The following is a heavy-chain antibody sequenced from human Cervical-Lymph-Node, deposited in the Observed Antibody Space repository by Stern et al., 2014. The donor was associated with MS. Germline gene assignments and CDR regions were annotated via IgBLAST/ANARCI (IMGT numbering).Heavy chain of an antibody. J-gene: IGHJ6*02. V-gene: IGHV1-24*01. CDR1: GKTLTEVP. CDR2: FDPEDGDT. CDR3: TTDQINDGDYYYYGMDV. Sequence: VQLVESGAEVKKPGASVKVSCKGSGKTLTEVPMHWVRQAPGKGLEWMGGFDPEDGDTLYAQKFQGRVTMTEDTSTDTAYMELSSLRSEDTAVYYCTTDQINDGDYYYYGMDVWGQGTTVTVSS. D-gene: IGHD1-1*01.